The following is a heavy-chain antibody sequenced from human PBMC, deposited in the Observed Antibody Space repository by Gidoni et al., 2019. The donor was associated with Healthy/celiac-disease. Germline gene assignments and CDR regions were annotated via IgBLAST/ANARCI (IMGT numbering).Heavy chain of an antibody. D-gene: IGHD3-3*01. V-gene: IGHV3-21*01. CDR2: ISSSSSYI. J-gene: IGHJ6*02. CDR3: ARGHYDFWSGYYEGYYYYGMDV. CDR1: GFTFSSYS. Sequence: EVQLVESGGGLVKPGGSLRLSCAASGFTFSSYSMNWVRQAPGKGLEWVSSISSSSSYIYYADSVKGRFTISRDNAKNSLYLQMNSLRAEDTAVYYCARGHYDFWSGYYEGYYYYGMDVWGQGTTVTVSS.